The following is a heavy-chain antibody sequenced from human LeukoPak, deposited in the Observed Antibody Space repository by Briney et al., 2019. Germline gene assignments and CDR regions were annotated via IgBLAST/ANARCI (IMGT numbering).Heavy chain of an antibody. CDR3: ARDFFHGHCAGLSCFLLDY. V-gene: IGHV1-18*01. Sequence: ASVKVSCKASGYTFTRYGISWVRQAPGQGLEWMGWISANNGDTNSAQKFQDRVTMITDTSTSTAYMELRSLRSDDTAVYYCARDFFHGHCAGLSCFLLDYWGQGSLVTVSS. CDR1: GYTFTRYG. J-gene: IGHJ4*02. CDR2: ISANNGDT. D-gene: IGHD2-15*01.